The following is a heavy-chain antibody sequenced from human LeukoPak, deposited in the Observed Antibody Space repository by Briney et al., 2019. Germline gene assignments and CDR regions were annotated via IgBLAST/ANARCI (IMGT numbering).Heavy chain of an antibody. V-gene: IGHV1-8*03. D-gene: IGHD3-3*01. CDR2: INPKSGNT. CDR3: ARALCDSSRCEYYAYMDV. J-gene: IGHJ6*03. Sequence: ASVKVSCKASGYTFTSYDINWVRQATGQGLEWMGWINPKSGNTGYAQKFQGRVSITRDTSISTAYMELGSLRSDDTAVYYCARALCDSSRCEYYAYMDVWGEGTTVTVSS. CDR1: GYTFTSYD.